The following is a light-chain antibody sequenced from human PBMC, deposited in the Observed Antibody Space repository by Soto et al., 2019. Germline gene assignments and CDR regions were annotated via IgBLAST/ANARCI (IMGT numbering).Light chain of an antibody. J-gene: IGKJ1*01. Sequence: ASQVVVRSYLGWDKSKRSXARMEIINGEYTRXNGIQDRVSGRGYGTDVTITISTLELEDFAVYYCQQRTYWPPQWTFGQGTKADIK. CDR3: QQRTYWPPQWT. V-gene: IGKV3D-20*02. CDR1: QVVVRSY. CDR2: GEY.